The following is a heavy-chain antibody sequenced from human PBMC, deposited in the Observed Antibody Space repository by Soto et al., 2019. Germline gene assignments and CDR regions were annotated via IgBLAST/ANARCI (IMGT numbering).Heavy chain of an antibody. CDR3: ARLGSSWYGDY. D-gene: IGHD6-13*01. CDR2: IYHSGST. V-gene: IGHV4-4*01. CDR1: GGSISSRNW. Sequence: QVQLQESGPGLVKPSGTLSLTCAVSGGSISSRNWWSLVRQPPGKGLEWIGEIYHSGSTNYNPSRESRVTISVDKSKNQFSLKLSSVTAADTAVDCCARLGSSWYGDYWGQGTLVTVSS. J-gene: IGHJ4*02.